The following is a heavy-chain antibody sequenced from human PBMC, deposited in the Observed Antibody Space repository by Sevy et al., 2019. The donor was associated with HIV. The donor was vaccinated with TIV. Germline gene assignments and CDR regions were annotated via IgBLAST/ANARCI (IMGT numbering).Heavy chain of an antibody. V-gene: IGHV4-4*07. J-gene: IGHJ4*01. Sequence: SETLSLTCTVSGGSMSSYYWSWIRQPAGKGLEWIGLIYSNENTKYNPSLESRVTMSLDTSKNQFSLKLSSVTAADTAVYYCARTYGDYGTFDCWGQESWSPSPQ. CDR2: IYSNENT. D-gene: IGHD4-17*01. CDR1: GGSMSSYY. CDR3: ARTYGDYGTFDC.